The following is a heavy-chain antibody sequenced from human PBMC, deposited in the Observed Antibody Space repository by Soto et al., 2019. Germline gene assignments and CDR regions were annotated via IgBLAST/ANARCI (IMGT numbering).Heavy chain of an antibody. D-gene: IGHD3-3*01. V-gene: IGHV3-23*01. CDR1: GFTFSSYA. CDR2: ISGSGGST. Sequence: EVQLLESGGGLVQPGGSLRLSCAASGFTFSSYAMSWVRQAPGKGLEWVSAISGSGGSTYYADSVKGRFTISRDNSKNTLYLQMNSLRAEDTAVYYCAKGERITIFGVVSPHYYYYMDVWGKGTTVTVSS. CDR3: AKGERITIFGVVSPHYYYYMDV. J-gene: IGHJ6*03.